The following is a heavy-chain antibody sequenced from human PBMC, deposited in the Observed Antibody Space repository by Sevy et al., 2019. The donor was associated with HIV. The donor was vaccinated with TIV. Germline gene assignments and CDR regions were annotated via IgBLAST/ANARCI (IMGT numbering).Heavy chain of an antibody. V-gene: IGHV4-30-2*01. D-gene: IGHD2-21*01. CDR2: IDHNEGT. Sequence: SETLSLTCDVSGGSISRGGYSWNWIRQPPGKGLDWIGYIDHNEGTNYNPSLNSRVTISVDRSKNQFALKMNSVTAADTAMYYCVGGGAGGGDFAYWGQGTLVTVSS. J-gene: IGHJ4*02. CDR1: GGSISRGGYS. CDR3: VGGGAGGGDFAY.